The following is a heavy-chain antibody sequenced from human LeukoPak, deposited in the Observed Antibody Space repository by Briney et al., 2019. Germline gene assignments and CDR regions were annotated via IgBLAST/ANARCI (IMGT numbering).Heavy chain of an antibody. V-gene: IGHV2-5*02. CDR1: GFSVSTNGLG. CDR2: IHWDDEK. CDR3: AHSGMMVVAPFDH. D-gene: IGHD3-22*01. J-gene: IGHJ4*01. Sequence: SGPTLVKPTQTLTLTCTCSGFSVSTNGLGVGWIRQPPGKALKWLALIHWDDEKRYNSSLKNRLTIAKDDSKNEVVLTMTNMDTVDTATYFCAHSGMMVVAPFDHWGHGILVTVSS.